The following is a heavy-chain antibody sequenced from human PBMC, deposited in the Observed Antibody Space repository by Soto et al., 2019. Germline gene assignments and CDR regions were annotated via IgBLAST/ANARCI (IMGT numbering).Heavy chain of an antibody. Sequence: AGGYLRLSCAASGFTLSSDDMHRVRQATGKSLEWVSVIGTAGDTYYPGSVKGRFTISRENAKNSLYLQMNSLRAEDTAVYYCARGGGPIAAAGSQDGRYYYYGMDVWGQGTTVTVSS. J-gene: IGHJ6*02. CDR2: IGTAGDT. D-gene: IGHD6-13*01. CDR1: GFTLSSDD. CDR3: ARGGGPIAAAGSQDGRYYYYGMDV. V-gene: IGHV3-13*01.